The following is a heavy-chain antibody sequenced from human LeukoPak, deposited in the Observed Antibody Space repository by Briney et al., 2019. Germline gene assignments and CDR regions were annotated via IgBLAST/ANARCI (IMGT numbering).Heavy chain of an antibody. CDR1: GYSISSGYY. CDR2: IYHSGST. V-gene: IGHV4-38-2*01. Sequence: PSETLSLTCAVSGYSISSGYYCGCRRHPPGKGLELTGSIYHSGSTYYNPSLKSRVTISVDTSKNQFSLQLSSVTAADTAVYYCARTTYYYGSGSYFPDYWGQGTLVTVSS. D-gene: IGHD3-10*01. J-gene: IGHJ4*02. CDR3: ARTTYYYGSGSYFPDY.